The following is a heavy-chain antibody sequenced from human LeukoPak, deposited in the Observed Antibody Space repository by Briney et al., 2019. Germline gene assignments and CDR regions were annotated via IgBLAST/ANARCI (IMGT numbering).Heavy chain of an antibody. CDR2: IDWDDDK. J-gene: IGHJ4*02. CDR1: GFSLSTSGMC. D-gene: IGHD1-26*01. V-gene: IGHV2-70*11. Sequence: ESGPALVKPTQPLTLTCTFSGFSLSTSGMCVSWIRQPPGKALEWLARIDWDDDKYYSTSLKTRLTISQDTSKNQVVLTMTNMDPVDTATYYCARTRYFSGSSYYFDYWGQGTLVTVSS. CDR3: ARTRYFSGSSYYFDY.